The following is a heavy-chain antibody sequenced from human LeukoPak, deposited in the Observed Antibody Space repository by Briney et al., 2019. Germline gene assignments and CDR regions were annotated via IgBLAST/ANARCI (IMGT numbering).Heavy chain of an antibody. CDR3: ERMVGYAYSDY. CDR1: GGTFNNYA. D-gene: IGHD2-15*01. V-gene: IGHV1-69*13. Sequence: SSVKVSCKASGGTFNNYAVNWVRQAPGQGLEWMGGSIPFFPATNYAQKFQGRVTITADESSTTVYMELSSLTSEDTAIYFCERMVGYAYSDYWGQGTLVTVSS. J-gene: IGHJ4*02. CDR2: SIPFFPAT.